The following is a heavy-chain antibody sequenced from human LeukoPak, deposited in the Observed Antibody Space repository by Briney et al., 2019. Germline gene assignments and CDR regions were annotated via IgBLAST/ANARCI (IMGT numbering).Heavy chain of an antibody. CDR2: IYHNGDT. CDR1: GGSIISGDYY. Sequence: PSETLSLTYIVSGGSIISGDYYWSWIRQPPGKGLEWIGYIYHNGDTYYNPSLKSRVSISVDTSKNQFSLKLSSVTAADTAVYYCARAGVVPAAINRAFDIWGQGSVVTVSS. V-gene: IGHV4-30-4*08. D-gene: IGHD2-2*02. CDR3: ARAGVVPAAINRAFDI. J-gene: IGHJ3*02.